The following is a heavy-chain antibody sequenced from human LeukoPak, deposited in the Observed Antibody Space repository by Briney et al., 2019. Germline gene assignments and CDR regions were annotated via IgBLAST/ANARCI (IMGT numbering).Heavy chain of an antibody. J-gene: IGHJ6*03. CDR2: IIPIFGTA. CDR1: GGTFSSYA. V-gene: IGHV1-69*01. D-gene: IGHD3-3*01. CDR3: ASKLRFLEWLPISGYYYMDV. Sequence: SVKVSCKASGGTFSSYAISWVRQAPGQGLEWMGGIIPIFGTANYAQKFQGRVTITADESTSTAYMELSSLRSEDTAVYYCASKLRFLEWLPISGYYYMDVWGKGTTVTVSS.